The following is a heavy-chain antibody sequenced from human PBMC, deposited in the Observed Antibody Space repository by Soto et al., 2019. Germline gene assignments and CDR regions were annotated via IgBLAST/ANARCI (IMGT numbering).Heavy chain of an antibody. CDR3: ARLTYTTVTTYSWFDP. J-gene: IGHJ5*02. D-gene: IGHD4-4*01. Sequence: SETLSLTCTVSGGSISSYYWSWIRQPPGKGLEWIGYIYYSGSTNYNPSLKSRVTISVDTSKNQFSLKLSSVTAADTAVYYCARLTYTTVTTYSWFDPWGQGTLVTVSS. V-gene: IGHV4-59*08. CDR1: GGSISSYY. CDR2: IYYSGST.